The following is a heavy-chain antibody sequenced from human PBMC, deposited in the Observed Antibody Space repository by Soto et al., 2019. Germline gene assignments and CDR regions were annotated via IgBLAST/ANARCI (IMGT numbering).Heavy chain of an antibody. CDR3: ARGPRPSGSSYHHYNIWRFDY. D-gene: IGHD2-15*01. Sequence: SETLSLTCAVYGGSFSGYYWSWIRQPPGKGLEWIGEINHSGSTNYNPSLKSRVTISVDTSKNQFSLKLSSVTAADTAVYYCARGPRPSGSSYHHYNIWRFDYWGQGTLVTVSS. CDR2: INHSGST. V-gene: IGHV4-34*01. CDR1: GGSFSGYY. J-gene: IGHJ4*02.